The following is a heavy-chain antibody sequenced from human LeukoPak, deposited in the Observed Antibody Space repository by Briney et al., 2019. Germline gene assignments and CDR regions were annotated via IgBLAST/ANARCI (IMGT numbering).Heavy chain of an antibody. Sequence: PGGTLRLFCEGSGFSFGSHARYWLLQAPGKGLEWVAGIFGSGGSPHYTDPVKGRFTISRDNSRNTVYLQINSLRAEDTAVYYCGKTTVGYSSGQKPAWPVDYRGQGTLVTVSS. CDR2: IFGSGGSP. D-gene: IGHD5-18*01. CDR1: GFSFGSHA. J-gene: IGHJ4*02. CDR3: GKTTVGYSSGQKPAWPVDY. V-gene: IGHV3-23*01.